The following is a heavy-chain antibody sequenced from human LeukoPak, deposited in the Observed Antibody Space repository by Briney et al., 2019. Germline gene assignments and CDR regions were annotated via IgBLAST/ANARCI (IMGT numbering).Heavy chain of an antibody. Sequence: GESLKISCKGSGYSFTNYWIGWVRQMPGKGLEWMGIIYPGDSDTTYSPSFQGQVTISADKSISIAYLQWGSLKASDTAMYYCVRFSDYWGQGTLVTVSS. CDR3: VRFSDY. CDR2: IYPGDSDT. J-gene: IGHJ4*02. CDR1: GYSFTNYW. V-gene: IGHV5-51*01.